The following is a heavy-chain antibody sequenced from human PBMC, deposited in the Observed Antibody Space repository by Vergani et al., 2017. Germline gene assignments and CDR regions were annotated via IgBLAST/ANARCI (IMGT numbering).Heavy chain of an antibody. CDR1: GFTFNHSA. V-gene: IGHV3-23*01. CDR2: ISGSGGST. D-gene: IGHD5-12*01. Sequence: EVQLLESGGDLVQPGGSLRLSCAASGFTFNHSAMNWVRQAPGKGLEWVSGISGSGGSTYYAGSVKGRFTISRDSSKSTLYLQMNSLSAGDTAVYYCAKANPRNSGYDYLYYYHAMDVWGQGTTVTVSS. CDR3: AKANPRNSGYDYLYYYHAMDV. J-gene: IGHJ6*02.